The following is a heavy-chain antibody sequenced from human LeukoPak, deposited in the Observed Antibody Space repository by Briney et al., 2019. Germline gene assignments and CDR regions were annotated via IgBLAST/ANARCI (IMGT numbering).Heavy chain of an antibody. V-gene: IGHV3-23*01. J-gene: IGHJ4*02. CDR1: GFTFSSYA. CDR2: ISGSGGST. D-gene: IGHD3-22*01. Sequence: GGSLRLSCAASGFTFSSYAMSWVRQAPGKGLEWVSSISGSGGSTYYADSVKGRFTVSRDNSKNTLYLQMNSLRAEDTAVYYCAKANYYDSSGYYWGQATLVTVSS. CDR3: AKANYYDSSGYY.